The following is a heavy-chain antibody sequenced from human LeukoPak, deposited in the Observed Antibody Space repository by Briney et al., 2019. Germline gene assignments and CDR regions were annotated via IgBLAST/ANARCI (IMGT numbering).Heavy chain of an antibody. D-gene: IGHD4-17*01. CDR2: ISSSSSGTI. Sequence: GGSLRLSCAASGFTLSSYSMNWVRQAPGKGLEWVSYISSSSSGTIFYADSVKGRFTISRDNAKNSLHLQMNSLRDEDTAVYYCARSTVTPGYWGQGTLVTVSS. CDR3: ARSTVTPGY. J-gene: IGHJ4*02. CDR1: GFTLSSYS. V-gene: IGHV3-48*02.